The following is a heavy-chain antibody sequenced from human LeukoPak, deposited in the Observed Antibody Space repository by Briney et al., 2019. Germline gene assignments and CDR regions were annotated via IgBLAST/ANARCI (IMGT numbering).Heavy chain of an antibody. J-gene: IGHJ3*02. CDR2: SGSSSSYT. V-gene: IGHV3-11*06. CDR1: GFTFSVYY. D-gene: IGHD3-10*01. CDR3: ARGGVTTAFDI. Sequence: AGGSLRLSCAASGFTFSVYYMSWMRQAPGKGVEWVSYSGSSSSYTKYADSVKGRFTISRDNAKNSLYLQMNSLRAEDTAVYYCARGGVTTAFDIWGQGTMVTVSS.